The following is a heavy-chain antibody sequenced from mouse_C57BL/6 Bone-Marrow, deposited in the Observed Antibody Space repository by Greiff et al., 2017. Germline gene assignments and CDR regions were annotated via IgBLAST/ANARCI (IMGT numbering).Heavy chain of an antibody. CDR2: ISSGGSYT. Sequence: EVQGVESGGDLVKPGGSLKLSCAASGFTFSSYGMSWVRQTPDQRLEWVATISSGGSYTYYPDSVKGRFTISRGNAKNTLYLQMSSLKSEDTAMYYCARAKGLAYWGQGTLVTVSA. V-gene: IGHV5-6*01. J-gene: IGHJ3*01. CDR1: GFTFSSYG. CDR3: ARAKGLAY.